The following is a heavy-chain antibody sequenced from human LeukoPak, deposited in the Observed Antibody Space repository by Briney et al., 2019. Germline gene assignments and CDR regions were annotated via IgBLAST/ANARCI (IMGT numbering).Heavy chain of an antibody. CDR2: VYYSGST. CDR3: ASLTTVTQGYFDS. J-gene: IGHJ4*02. V-gene: IGHV4-59*01. CDR1: GGSINSFY. Sequence: SETLSLTCTVSGGSINSFYWSWIRQPPGKGLEWIGYVYYSGSTNYNPSLKSRLPISVDASKNQFSLKLSSVTATDTAVYYCASLTTVTQGYFDSWGQGTLVTVSS. D-gene: IGHD4-17*01.